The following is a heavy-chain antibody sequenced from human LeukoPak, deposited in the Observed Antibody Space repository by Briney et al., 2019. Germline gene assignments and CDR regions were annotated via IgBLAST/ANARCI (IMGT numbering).Heavy chain of an antibody. D-gene: IGHD3-16*01. CDR2: MSGSGGST. Sequence: GGSLRLSCAASGFTFSTYAMSWVRQAPGKGLEWVSGMSGSGGSTYYADSVKGRFTISRDNSKNTLFLQMNTLRAENTAIYYCAKDREYSYVYDAFDIWGQGTLVTVSS. J-gene: IGHJ3*02. CDR1: GFTFSTYA. CDR3: AKDREYSYVYDAFDI. V-gene: IGHV3-23*01.